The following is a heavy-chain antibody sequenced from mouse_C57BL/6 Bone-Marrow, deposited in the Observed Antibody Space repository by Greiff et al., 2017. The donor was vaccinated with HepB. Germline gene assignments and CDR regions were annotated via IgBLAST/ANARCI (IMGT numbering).Heavy chain of an antibody. CDR3: ARERYFDV. Sequence: HVQLQQSGPELVKPGASVKISCKASGYAFSSSWMNWVKQRPGKGLEWIGRIYPGDGDTNYNGKFKGKATLTADKSSSTAYMQLSSLTSEDSAVYFCARERYFDVWGTGTTVTVSS. V-gene: IGHV1-82*01. CDR1: GYAFSSSW. J-gene: IGHJ1*03. CDR2: IYPGDGDT.